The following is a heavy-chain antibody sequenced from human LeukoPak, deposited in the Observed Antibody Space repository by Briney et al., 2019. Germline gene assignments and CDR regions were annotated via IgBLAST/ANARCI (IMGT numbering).Heavy chain of an antibody. CDR3: ARGRRGYYDSSGYLSY. D-gene: IGHD3-22*01. CDR2: INHSGST. J-gene: IGHJ4*02. V-gene: IGHV4-34*01. CDR1: GGSFSGYY. Sequence: PSETPSLTCAVYGGSFSGYYWSWIRQPPGKGLEWIGEINHSGSTNYNPSLKSRVTISVDTSKNQFSLKLSSVTAADTAVYYCARGRRGYYDSSGYLSYWGQGTLVTVSS.